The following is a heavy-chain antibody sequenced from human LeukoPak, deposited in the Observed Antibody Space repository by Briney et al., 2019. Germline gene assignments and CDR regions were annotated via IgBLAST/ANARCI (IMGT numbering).Heavy chain of an antibody. Sequence: SETLSLTCSVSGASIRSYFWSWIRQSPGKGLEWIGYVYDNDISNFNPSLESRVTILVDRSKSQFSLKLRSVTAADTAVYYCARGLVLATDDAFDIWGPGTMVAVSS. CDR1: GASIRSYF. CDR3: ARGLVLATDDAFDI. D-gene: IGHD5-12*01. J-gene: IGHJ3*02. V-gene: IGHV4-59*01. CDR2: VYDNDIS.